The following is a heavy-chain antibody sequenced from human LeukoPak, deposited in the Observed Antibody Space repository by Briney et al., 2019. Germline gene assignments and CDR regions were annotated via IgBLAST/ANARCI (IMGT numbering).Heavy chain of an antibody. CDR3: AKRVATGVQWGYYFDY. D-gene: IGHD2-21*02. CDR1: GFTFSSYA. V-gene: IGHV3-23*01. Sequence: GGSLRLSCAASGFTFSSYAMSWVRQAPGKGLEWVSAISGSAGSKYYADSVKGTFTIYRDNSKTTLYLQMNSLRAEDTAVYYCAKRVATGVQWGYYFDYWGQGTLVTVSS. J-gene: IGHJ4*02. CDR2: ISGSAGSK.